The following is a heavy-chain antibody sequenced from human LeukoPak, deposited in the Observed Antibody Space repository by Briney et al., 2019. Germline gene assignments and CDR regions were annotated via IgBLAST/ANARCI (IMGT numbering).Heavy chain of an antibody. D-gene: IGHD3-3*01. V-gene: IGHV1-18*04. CDR3: ARDAPDFWSGFDS. CDR2: ISGNDGAT. J-gene: IGHJ4*02. Sequence: ASVKVSCKASGYPFNTYGLSWVRQAPGQGLEWMGQISGNDGATKYAQRFQGRVTMTTDTATSTAYLELTSLTSDDTAVYYCARDAPDFWSGFDSWGQGTLVTVSP. CDR1: GYPFNTYG.